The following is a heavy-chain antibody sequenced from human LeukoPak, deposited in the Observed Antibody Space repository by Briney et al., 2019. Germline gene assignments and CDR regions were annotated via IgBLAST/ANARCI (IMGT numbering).Heavy chain of an antibody. CDR1: GFTFSNYA. J-gene: IGHJ6*02. CDR2: ISGSGGST. Sequence: PGGSLRLSCAASGFTFSNYAMSWVRQAPGKGLEWVSGISGSGGSTYYADSVKGRFNISRDNSKNTLYVQMNSLRAEDTAVYYCAKDNVVGVAATPRYYGMDVWGQGTTVTVSS. V-gene: IGHV3-23*01. CDR3: AKDNVVGVAATPRYYGMDV. D-gene: IGHD2-15*01.